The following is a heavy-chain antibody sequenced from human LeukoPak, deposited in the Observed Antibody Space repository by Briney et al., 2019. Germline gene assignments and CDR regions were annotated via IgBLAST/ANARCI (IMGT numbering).Heavy chain of an antibody. V-gene: IGHV1-69*05. CDR2: IIPIFGTA. Sequence: SVKVSCKASGGTFSSYAISWVRQAPGQGLGWMGGIIPIFGTANYAQKLQGRVTMTTDTSTSTAYMELRSLRSDDTAVYYCARVAGLDDAFDIWGQGTMVTVSS. D-gene: IGHD3/OR15-3a*01. J-gene: IGHJ3*02. CDR1: GGTFSSYA. CDR3: ARVAGLDDAFDI.